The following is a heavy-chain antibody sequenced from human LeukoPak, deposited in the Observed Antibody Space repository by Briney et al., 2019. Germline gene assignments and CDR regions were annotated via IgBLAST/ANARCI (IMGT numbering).Heavy chain of an antibody. Sequence: GGSLRLSCSASGFIFSSFGWHWVRQAPGKGLEYVSAISSNGGRTYYADSVKGRFTISRDNSKNTLYLQMNSLRGDDTAVYYCAKDLSGAADYYFEYWGQGTLVTVSS. J-gene: IGHJ4*02. CDR2: ISSNGGRT. D-gene: IGHD6-19*01. V-gene: IGHV3-64*04. CDR3: AKDLSGAADYYFEY. CDR1: GFIFSSFG.